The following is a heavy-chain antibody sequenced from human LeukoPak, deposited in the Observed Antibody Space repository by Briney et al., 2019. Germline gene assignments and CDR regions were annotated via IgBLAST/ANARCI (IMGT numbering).Heavy chain of an antibody. J-gene: IGHJ4*02. Sequence: PGRSLRLSCAASGFTFSSYGMHWVRQAPGKGLEWVAVISYDGSNKYYADSVKGRFTISRDNSKNTLYLQMNSLRAEDTAAYYCAKDFRFDCSGGSCYPYYFDYWGQGTLVTVSS. CDR2: ISYDGSNK. CDR1: GFTFSSYG. V-gene: IGHV3-30*18. CDR3: AKDFRFDCSGGSCYPYYFDY. D-gene: IGHD2-15*01.